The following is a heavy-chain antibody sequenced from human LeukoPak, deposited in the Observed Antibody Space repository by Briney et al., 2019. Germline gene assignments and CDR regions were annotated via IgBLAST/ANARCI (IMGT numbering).Heavy chain of an antibody. CDR1: GFTFSSYA. V-gene: IGHV3-15*01. D-gene: IGHD3-10*01. CDR2: IKSKTDGGTT. J-gene: IGHJ4*02. CDR3: TTITTVRRVMDC. Sequence: PGGSLTLSCAASGFTFSSYAMSWVRQAPGKGLEWVGRIKSKTDGGTTDYAAPVKGRFTLSRDESKNTLYLQMNSLKTEDTGVYYCTTITTVRRVMDCWGQGTLVTVTS.